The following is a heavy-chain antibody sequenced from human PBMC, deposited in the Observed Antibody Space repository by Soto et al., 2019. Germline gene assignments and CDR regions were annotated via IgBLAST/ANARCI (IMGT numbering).Heavy chain of an antibody. Sequence: GGSLRLSCAASGFTFNSYSVNWVRQAPGKGLEWVGRSRDKPQGYSTAYAASVKGRFTTSRDESKNSAYLQMNSLKTEDTAVYYCVRATYFSDSSGYTRCLDYWGQGTLVTVSS. V-gene: IGHV3-72*01. CDR3: VRATYFSDSSGYTRCLDY. D-gene: IGHD3-22*01. CDR2: SRDKPQGYST. J-gene: IGHJ4*02. CDR1: GFTFNSYS.